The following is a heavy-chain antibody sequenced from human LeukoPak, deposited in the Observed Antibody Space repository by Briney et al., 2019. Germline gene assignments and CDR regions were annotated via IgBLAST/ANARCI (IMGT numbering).Heavy chain of an antibody. CDR1: GFSFTKYA. Sequence: PGGSLRLSCAASGFSFTKYAMDWVRQAPGKGLEWVAIISKDGSMRYYADSVKGRFTISRDNSKNTLYLQMNSLRAEDTAVYYCAKDLWSGWSHGMDVWGQGTTVTVSS. D-gene: IGHD6-19*01. CDR3: AKDLWSGWSHGMDV. J-gene: IGHJ6*02. V-gene: IGHV3-30*04. CDR2: ISKDGSMR.